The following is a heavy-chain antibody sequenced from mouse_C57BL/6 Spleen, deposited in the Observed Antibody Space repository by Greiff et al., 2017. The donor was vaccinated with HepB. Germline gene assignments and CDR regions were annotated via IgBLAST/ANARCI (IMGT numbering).Heavy chain of an antibody. J-gene: IGHJ1*03. CDR3: ARDQGMITSLDFDV. V-gene: IGHV5-4*01. CDR1: GFTFSSYA. Sequence: EVQGVESGGGLVKPGGSLKLSCAASGFTFSSYAMSWVRQTPEKRLEWVATISDGGSYTYYPDNVKGRFTISRDNAKNNLYLQMSHLKSEDTAMYYWARDQGMITSLDFDVWGTGTTVTVSS. CDR2: ISDGGSYT. D-gene: IGHD2-4*01.